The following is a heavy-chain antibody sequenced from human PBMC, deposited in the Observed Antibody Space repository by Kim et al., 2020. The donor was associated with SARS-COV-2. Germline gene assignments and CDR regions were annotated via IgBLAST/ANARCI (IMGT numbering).Heavy chain of an antibody. CDR2: INHSGST. V-gene: IGHV4-34*01. CDR3: ARGTSPAIWFGELLGKGSWFDP. D-gene: IGHD3-10*01. CDR1: GGSFSGYY. Sequence: SETLSLTCAVYGGSFSGYYWSWIRQPPGKGLEWIGEINHSGSTNYNPSLKSRVTISVDTSKNQFSLKLSSVTAADTAVYYCARGTSPAIWFGELLGKGSWFDPWGQGTLVTVSS. J-gene: IGHJ5*02.